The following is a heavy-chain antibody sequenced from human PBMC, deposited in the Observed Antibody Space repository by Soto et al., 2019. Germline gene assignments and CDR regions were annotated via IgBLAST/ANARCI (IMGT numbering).Heavy chain of an antibody. V-gene: IGHV3-23*01. D-gene: IGHD3-22*01. CDR2: ISGSGGST. CDR1: GFTFSNYA. J-gene: IGHJ4*02. Sequence: GGSLRLSCAASGFTFSNYAMSWVRQAPGKGLEWVSAISGSGGSTYYADSVKGRFTISRDNSKNTLYLQMNSLRAEDTAVYYCAKSDYYDSGVSVYWGQGTLVTVSS. CDR3: AKSDYYDSGVSVY.